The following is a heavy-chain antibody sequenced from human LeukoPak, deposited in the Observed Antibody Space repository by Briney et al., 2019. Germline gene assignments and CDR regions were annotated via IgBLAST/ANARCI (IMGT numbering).Heavy chain of an antibody. J-gene: IGHJ4*02. V-gene: IGHV1-18*01. CDR3: ARDGTSTDDY. D-gene: IGHD2-2*01. CDR1: GYTFTNFG. CDR2: ISGYNDNT. Sequence: SVKVSCKASGYTFTNFGISWVRQAPGQGLEWMGWISGYNDNTNYAQKFQGRLTVTTDTSTSTTYMELRSLRSDDTAVYYCARDGTSTDDYWGQGTLVTVSS.